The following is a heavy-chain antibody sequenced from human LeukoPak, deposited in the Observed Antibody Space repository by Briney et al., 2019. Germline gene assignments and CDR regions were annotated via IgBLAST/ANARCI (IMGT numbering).Heavy chain of an antibody. V-gene: IGHV1-24*01. CDR3: AAGPMSGYAPYNWFDP. J-gene: IGHJ5*02. D-gene: IGHD5-12*01. CDR1: EHSLAQLS. CDR2: FDPGDGER. Sequence: ASVRVSCKVSEHSLAQLSMHWVRQALGKGPEWMGGFDPGDGERIYEQKFQGRVTMTEDTSTDTAYMKLSNLRSDDTAVYYCAAGPMSGYAPYNWFDPWGQGTLVTVSS.